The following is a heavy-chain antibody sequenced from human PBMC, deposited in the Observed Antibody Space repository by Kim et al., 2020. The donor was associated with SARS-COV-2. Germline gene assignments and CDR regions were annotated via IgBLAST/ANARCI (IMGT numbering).Heavy chain of an antibody. J-gene: IGHJ3*02. Sequence: GGSLRLSCAASGFTVSSNYMSWVRQAPGKGLEWVSVIYSGGSTYYADSVKGRFTISRDNSKNTLYLQMNSLRAEDTAVYYCARELNEVAPAFDIWGQGTMVTVSS. V-gene: IGHV3-53*01. D-gene: IGHD1-1*01. CDR3: ARELNEVAPAFDI. CDR1: GFTVSSNY. CDR2: IYSGGST.